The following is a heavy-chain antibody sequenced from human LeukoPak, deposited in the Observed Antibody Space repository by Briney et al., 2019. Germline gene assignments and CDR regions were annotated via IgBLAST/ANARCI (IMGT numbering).Heavy chain of an antibody. CDR3: ARLMVRGVISYYYYGMGV. CDR1: GFTVSSNY. V-gene: IGHV3-66*04. J-gene: IGHJ6*02. D-gene: IGHD3-10*01. Sequence: GGSLRLSCAASGFTVSSNYMSWVRQAPGKGLEWVSVIYSGGSTYYADSVKGRFTISRDNSKNTLYLQMNSLRAEDTAVYYCARLMVRGVISYYYYGMGVWGQGTTVTVSS. CDR2: IYSGGST.